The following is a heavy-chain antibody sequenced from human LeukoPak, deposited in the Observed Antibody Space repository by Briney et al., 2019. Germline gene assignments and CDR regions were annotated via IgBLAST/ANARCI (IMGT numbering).Heavy chain of an antibody. CDR2: IYFGGTT. Sequence: SETLSLTCTVSSVSISDSNYFWGWIRQPPGKGLQWIGSIYFGGTTYYNPSLKSRVTISVDTSKNQFSLKLSSVTAADTAVYYCARELGAAWREDYWGQGTLVTVSS. D-gene: IGHD1-26*01. J-gene: IGHJ4*02. CDR3: ARELGAAWREDY. V-gene: IGHV4-39*07. CDR1: SVSISDSNYF.